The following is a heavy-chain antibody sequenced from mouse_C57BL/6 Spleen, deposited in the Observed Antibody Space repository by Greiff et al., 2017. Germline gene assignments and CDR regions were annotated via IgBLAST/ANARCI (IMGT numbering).Heavy chain of an antibody. J-gene: IGHJ4*01. Sequence: EVNLVESGGGLVKPGGSLKLSCAASGFTFSDYGMHWVRQAPEKGLEWVAYISSGSSTIYYADTVKGRFTISSDNAKNTLFLQMTSLRSEDTAMYYCARFSRYYSNYDYAMDYWGQGTSVTVSS. CDR3: ARFSRYYSNYDYAMDY. V-gene: IGHV5-17*01. CDR1: GFTFSDYG. D-gene: IGHD2-5*01. CDR2: ISSGSSTI.